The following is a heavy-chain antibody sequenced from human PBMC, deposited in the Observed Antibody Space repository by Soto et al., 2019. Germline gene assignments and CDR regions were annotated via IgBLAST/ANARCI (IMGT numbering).Heavy chain of an antibody. Sequence: SVKVSCKASGGTFSSYTISWVRQAPGQGLEWMGRIIPILGIANYAQKFQGRVTITADKSTSTAYMELSSLRSEDTAVYYCARDHDCSSTSCHPGWFDPWGQGTLVTVSS. J-gene: IGHJ5*02. V-gene: IGHV1-69*04. CDR2: IIPILGIA. CDR1: GGTFSSYT. D-gene: IGHD2-2*01. CDR3: ARDHDCSSTSCHPGWFDP.